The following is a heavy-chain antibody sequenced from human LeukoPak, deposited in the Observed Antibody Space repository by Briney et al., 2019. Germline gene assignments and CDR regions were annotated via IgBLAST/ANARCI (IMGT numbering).Heavy chain of an antibody. D-gene: IGHD5-24*01. CDR2: ISGYNGNT. CDR3: ARDGSRRDGYNSRAFDY. CDR1: GYTFTGYY. Sequence: ASVKVSCKASGYTFTGYYMHWVRQAPGQGLEWMGWISGYNGNTNYAQKLQGRVTMTTDTSTSTAYMELRSLRSDDTAVYYCARDGSRRDGYNSRAFDYWGQGTLVTVSS. J-gene: IGHJ4*02. V-gene: IGHV1-18*04.